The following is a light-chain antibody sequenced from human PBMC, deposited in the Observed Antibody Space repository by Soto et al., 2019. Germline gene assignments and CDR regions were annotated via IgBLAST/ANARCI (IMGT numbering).Light chain of an antibody. Sequence: QSALTQPRSVSGSPGHSVTISCFGTSSDIGSYNAVSWYQQHPGKAPKLIIFDVFERPSGVPDRFSDSKSGNSASLTISGLQAEDESDYYCSSFAPSYRVIFGGGTKLTVL. CDR3: SSFAPSYRVI. J-gene: IGLJ2*01. CDR2: DVF. V-gene: IGLV2-11*01. CDR1: SSDIGSYNA.